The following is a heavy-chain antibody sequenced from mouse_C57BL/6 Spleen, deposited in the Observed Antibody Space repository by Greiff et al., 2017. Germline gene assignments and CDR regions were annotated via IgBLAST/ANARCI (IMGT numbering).Heavy chain of an antibody. Sequence: QVQLKQSGPGLVQPSQSLSITCTVSGFSLTSYGVHWVRQSPGKGLEWLGVIWSGGSTDYNAAFISRLSISKDNSKSQVFFKMNSLQADDTAIYYCASIYYDYDEGAMDYWGQGTSVTVSS. V-gene: IGHV2-2*01. J-gene: IGHJ4*01. CDR1: GFSLTSYG. CDR2: IWSGGST. D-gene: IGHD2-4*01. CDR3: ASIYYDYDEGAMDY.